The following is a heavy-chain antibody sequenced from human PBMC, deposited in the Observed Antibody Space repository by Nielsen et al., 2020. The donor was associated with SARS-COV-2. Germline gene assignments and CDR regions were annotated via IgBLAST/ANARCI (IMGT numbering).Heavy chain of an antibody. Sequence: GESLKISCAASGFTFSSYWMSWVRQAPGKGLEWVANIKQDGSEKYYVDSVKGRFTISRDNAKNSLYLQMNSLRAEDTAVYYCAREPGPITMVRGVMGYWGQGTLVTVSS. J-gene: IGHJ4*02. D-gene: IGHD3-10*01. CDR2: IKQDGSEK. V-gene: IGHV3-7*03. CDR3: AREPGPITMVRGVMGY. CDR1: GFTFSSYW.